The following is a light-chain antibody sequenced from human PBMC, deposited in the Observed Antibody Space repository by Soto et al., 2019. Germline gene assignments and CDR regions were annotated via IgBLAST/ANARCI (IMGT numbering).Light chain of an antibody. CDR2: SNN. V-gene: IGLV1-40*01. CDR3: QSYDNSLSEV. CDR1: SSNIGAGYD. Sequence: QSVLTQPPSVSGAPGQRVTISCTGSSSNIGAGYDVHWYQQFPGTAPKVLIYSNNNRPSGVPDRFSGSKSGTSASLAITGLQAEDEADYYCQSYDNSLSEVFGGGTKLTVL. J-gene: IGLJ2*01.